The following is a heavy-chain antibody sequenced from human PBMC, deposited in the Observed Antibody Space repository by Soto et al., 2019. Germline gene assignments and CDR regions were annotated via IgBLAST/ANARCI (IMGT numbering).Heavy chain of an antibody. CDR2: ISVGGIT. J-gene: IGHJ4*02. CDR1: GFTFTNYA. V-gene: IGHV3-23*01. Sequence: GGSLRLSCAASGFTFTNYAMTWVRQAPGKGLEWVSAISVGGITYYADSVKGRFTISRDNSKNTLYLQMNSLRGEDTAVYYCAKGRQWELPLDYWGQGTLVNVSS. CDR3: AKGRQWELPLDY. D-gene: IGHD1-26*01.